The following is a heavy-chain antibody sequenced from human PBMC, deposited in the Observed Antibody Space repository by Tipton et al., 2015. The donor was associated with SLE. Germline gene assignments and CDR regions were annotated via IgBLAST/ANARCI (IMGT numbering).Heavy chain of an antibody. J-gene: IGHJ5*02. D-gene: IGHD1-26*01. Sequence: TLSLTCTVSGASINSYYWTWIRQPPGKGLEWIGSIFYTGSTNYNPSLKSRVTTSVDRAENHFSLKLRSVTAADTAVYYCARHAGGVGATPWGQGTLVSVSS. CDR3: ARHAGGVGATP. V-gene: IGHV4-59*08. CDR1: GASINSYY. CDR2: IFYTGST.